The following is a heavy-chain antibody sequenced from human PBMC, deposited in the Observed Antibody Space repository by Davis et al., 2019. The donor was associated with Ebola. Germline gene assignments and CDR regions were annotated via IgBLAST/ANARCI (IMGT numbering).Heavy chain of an antibody. CDR2: IRSKANSYAT. CDR1: GFTFSGSA. Sequence: GESLKISCAASGFTFSGSAMHWVRQASGKGLEWVGRIRSKANSYATAYAASVKGRFTISRDDSKNTAYLQMNSLKTEDTAVYYCARDLLRYDSSGYYDYWGQGTLVTVSS. D-gene: IGHD3-22*01. V-gene: IGHV3-73*01. J-gene: IGHJ4*02. CDR3: ARDLLRYDSSGYYDY.